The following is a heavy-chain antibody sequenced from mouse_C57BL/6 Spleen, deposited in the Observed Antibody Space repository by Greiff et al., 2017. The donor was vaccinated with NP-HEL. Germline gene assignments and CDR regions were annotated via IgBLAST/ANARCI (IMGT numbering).Heavy chain of an antibody. CDR2: IDPENGDT. CDR3: TTLEGYYGSSN. CDR1: GFNIKDDY. J-gene: IGHJ3*01. V-gene: IGHV14-4*01. D-gene: IGHD1-1*01. Sequence: EVQLQQSGAELVRPGASVKLSCTASGFNIKDDYMHWVKQRPEQGLEWIGWIDPENGDTEYASKFQGKATITADTSSNTAYLQLSSLTSEDTAVYYCTTLEGYYGSSNWGQGTLVTVSA.